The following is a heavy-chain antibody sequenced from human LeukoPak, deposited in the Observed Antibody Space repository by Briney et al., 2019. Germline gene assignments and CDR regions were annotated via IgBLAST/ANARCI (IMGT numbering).Heavy chain of an antibody. D-gene: IGHD3-10*01. CDR1: GFIFSDYY. J-gene: IGHJ2*01. Sequence: GGSLRLSCAATGFIFSDYYMSWIRQAPGKGLEWISYLTSRSRGSTKYYADSVKGRFSISRDNAKNSLYLQMNSLRVEDTAVYYCARIPAWLGAFGYFDLWGRGTLLTVSS. CDR3: ARIPAWLGAFGYFDL. V-gene: IGHV3-11*01. CDR2: LTSRSRGSTK.